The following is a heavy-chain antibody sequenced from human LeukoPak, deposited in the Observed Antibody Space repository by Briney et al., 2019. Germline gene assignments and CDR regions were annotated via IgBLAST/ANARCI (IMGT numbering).Heavy chain of an antibody. J-gene: IGHJ4*02. V-gene: IGHV3-64*01. D-gene: IGHD1-26*01. Sequence: GGSLRLSCAASGFTFSSYAMHWVRQAPGKGLEYVSAISSNGGSTYYANSVKGRFTISRDNSKNTLYLQMGSLRAEDMAVYYCARALEWELPIDYSGQGTLVTVSS. CDR3: ARALEWELPIDY. CDR1: GFTFSSYA. CDR2: ISSNGGST.